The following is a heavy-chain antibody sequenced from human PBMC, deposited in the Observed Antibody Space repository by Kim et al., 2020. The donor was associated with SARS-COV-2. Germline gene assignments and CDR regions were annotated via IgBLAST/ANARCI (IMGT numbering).Heavy chain of an antibody. CDR2: IDPRDSSV. CDR3: ARAFDLRFDY. V-gene: IGHV5-10-1*01. Sequence: GESLKISCQSSGYTFATYWVTWVRQMPGRGLEWMGTIDPRDSSVNYSPSFQGHVTFSADKSTSTVYLHWRSLKASDTAMYYCARAFDLRFDYWGPGTLVTVS. D-gene: IGHD3-16*01. CDR1: GYTFATYW. J-gene: IGHJ4*02.